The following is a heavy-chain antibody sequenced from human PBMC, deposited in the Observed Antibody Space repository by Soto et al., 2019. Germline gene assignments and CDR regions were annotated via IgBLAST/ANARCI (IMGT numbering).Heavy chain of an antibody. J-gene: IGHJ5*02. D-gene: IGHD2-2*02. V-gene: IGHV4-59*01. Sequence: PSETLSLTCTVSGGSISSYYWSWIRQPPGKGLEWIGYIYYSGSTNYNPSLKSRVTISVDTSKNQFSLKLSSVTAAETAVYYCARNPHSCSSTSCYIGWFDPWGQGTLVTVSS. CDR3: ARNPHSCSSTSCYIGWFDP. CDR2: IYYSGST. CDR1: GGSISSYY.